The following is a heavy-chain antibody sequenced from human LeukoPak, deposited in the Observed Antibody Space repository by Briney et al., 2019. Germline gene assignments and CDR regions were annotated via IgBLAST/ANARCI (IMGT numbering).Heavy chain of an antibody. CDR1: GGFIRNRRYY. J-gene: IGHJ4*02. D-gene: IGHD3-9*01. Sequence: PSETVSLTCTVTGGFIRNRRYYGRWTPEPPGKALEGIGEINHSGSTNYNPSLKSRVTISVDTSKNQFSLKLSSVTAADTAVYYCRYFDWLLKDYWGQGTLVTVSS. CDR3: RYFDWLLKDY. V-gene: IGHV4-39*07. CDR2: INHSGST.